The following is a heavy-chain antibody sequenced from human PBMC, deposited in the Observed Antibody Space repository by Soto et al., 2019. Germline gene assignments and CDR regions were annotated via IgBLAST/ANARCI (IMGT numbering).Heavy chain of an antibody. V-gene: IGHV1-69*13. CDR1: GVTFSSYA. Sequence: SVKVSCKASGVTFSSYAISWVRQAPGKGLEWMGGIIPIFGTANYAQKFQGRVTITADESTSTAYMELSSLRSEDTAVYYCARDHHPRGPVAAKHTYYFDYWG. D-gene: IGHD2-15*01. J-gene: IGHJ4*01. CDR3: ARDHHPRGPVAAKHTYYFDY. CDR2: IIPIFGTA.